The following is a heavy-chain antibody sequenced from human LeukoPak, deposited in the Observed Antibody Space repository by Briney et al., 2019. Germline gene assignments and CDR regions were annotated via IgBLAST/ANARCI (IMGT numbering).Heavy chain of an antibody. J-gene: IGHJ4*02. Sequence: GGSLRLSCAASGFTFSSYSMNWVRQAPGKGLEWVSSISSSSSYIYYADSVKGRFTISRDNAKNSLYLQMNSLRAEDTAVYYCAREPTYTNSWYTTCDYWGQGTLVTVSS. CDR3: AREPTYTNSWYTTCDY. D-gene: IGHD6-13*01. CDR2: ISSSSSYI. V-gene: IGHV3-21*01. CDR1: GFTFSSYS.